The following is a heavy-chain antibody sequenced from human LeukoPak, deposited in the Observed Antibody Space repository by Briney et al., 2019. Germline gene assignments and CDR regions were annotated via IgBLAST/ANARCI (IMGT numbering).Heavy chain of an antibody. D-gene: IGHD3-22*01. Sequence: PGGSLRLSCAASGFTFTTYAMSWVRQAPGKGLEWVSGISGSGGSTYYADSVKGRFTISRDNSKSTLYLQMDSLRGEDTAVYYCAKEGDSSGYYGRQAFDIWGQGTMVTVSS. CDR3: AKEGDSSGYYGRQAFDI. J-gene: IGHJ3*02. CDR2: ISGSGGST. CDR1: GFTFTTYA. V-gene: IGHV3-23*01.